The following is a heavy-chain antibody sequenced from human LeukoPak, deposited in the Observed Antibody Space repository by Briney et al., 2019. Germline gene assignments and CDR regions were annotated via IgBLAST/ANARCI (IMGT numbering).Heavy chain of an antibody. CDR3: ARGLHYFDY. Sequence: HPGGSLRLSCAASGFTVNSNYISWVRQAPGKGLEWVSVIFGGGSTNYADSVKGRFTIPRDNSKNSLYLQMNSLRAEDTAVYYCARGLHYFDYWGQGTLVTVSS. V-gene: IGHV3-53*01. CDR1: GFTVNSNY. J-gene: IGHJ4*02. CDR2: IFGGGST.